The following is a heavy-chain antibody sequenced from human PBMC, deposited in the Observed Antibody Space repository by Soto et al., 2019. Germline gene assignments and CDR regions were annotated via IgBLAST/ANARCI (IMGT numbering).Heavy chain of an antibody. CDR2: IIPIFGTA. CDR3: AREVDDFWCGYYTGGDAFDI. D-gene: IGHD3-3*01. J-gene: IGHJ3*02. CDR1: GGTFSSYA. V-gene: IGHV1-69*01. Sequence: QVQLVQSGAEVKKPGSSVKVSCKASGGTFSSYAISWVRQAPGQGLEWMGGIIPIFGTANYAQKFQGRVTITADESTSTAYMELSSLRSEDTAVYYCAREVDDFWCGYYTGGDAFDIWGQGTMVTVSS.